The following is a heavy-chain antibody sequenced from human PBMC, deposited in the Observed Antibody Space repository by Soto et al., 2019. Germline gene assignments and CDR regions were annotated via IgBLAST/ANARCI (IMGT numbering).Heavy chain of an antibody. CDR2: INSDGSSR. Sequence: EVQLVESGGGLVQPGGSLRLSCAASGFTFSNNWMHWVRQIPGKGLVWVSRINSDGSSRSYADSVEGRFTISGHNAKNTVYLQMNDLRVEDTAVYYCERAPEQRPIDYWGQGTLVTVSS. V-gene: IGHV3-74*01. CDR1: GFTFSNNW. J-gene: IGHJ4*02. D-gene: IGHD6-25*01. CDR3: ERAPEQRPIDY.